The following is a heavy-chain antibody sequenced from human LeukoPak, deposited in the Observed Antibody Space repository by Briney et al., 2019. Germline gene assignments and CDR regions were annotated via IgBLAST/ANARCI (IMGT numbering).Heavy chain of an antibody. Sequence: SETLSLTCTVSGGSVSSGSYYWSWIRQPPGKGLEWIGYIYYSGGTNYNPSLKSRVTISVGTSKNQFSLKLSSVTAADTAVYYCASESSGTFDYWGQGTLVTVSS. J-gene: IGHJ4*02. CDR3: ASESSGTFDY. CDR1: GGSVSSGSYY. D-gene: IGHD6-6*01. V-gene: IGHV4-61*01. CDR2: IYYSGGT.